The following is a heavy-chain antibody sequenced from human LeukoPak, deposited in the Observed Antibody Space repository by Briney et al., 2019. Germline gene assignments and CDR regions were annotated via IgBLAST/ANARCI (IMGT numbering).Heavy chain of an antibody. D-gene: IGHD6-13*01. CDR2: IYYSGST. CDR3: ARRPYSSRPTYYYYYMDV. CDR1: GGSFSGYY. J-gene: IGHJ6*03. V-gene: IGHV4-34*01. Sequence: PSETLSLTCAVYGGSFSGYYLSWIRQPPGKGLEWIGRIYYSGSTYYNPSLKSRVTISVDTSKNQFSLKLSSVTAADTAVYYCARRPYSSRPTYYYYYMDVWGKGTTVTVSS.